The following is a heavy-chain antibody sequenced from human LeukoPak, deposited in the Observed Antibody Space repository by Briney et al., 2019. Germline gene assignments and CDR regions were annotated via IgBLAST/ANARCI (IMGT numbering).Heavy chain of an antibody. CDR2: IWYDGSHR. CDR1: GFTFSSYG. Sequence: GRSLRLSCVASGFTFSSYGMNWVRQAPGKGLEWVAVIWYDGSHRYYADFVKGRFTISRDNSKNTLYLQMDSLRAEDTAVYYCARLGSSWTFDYWGQGTLVTVSS. J-gene: IGHJ4*02. D-gene: IGHD6-13*01. V-gene: IGHV3-33*01. CDR3: ARLGSSWTFDY.